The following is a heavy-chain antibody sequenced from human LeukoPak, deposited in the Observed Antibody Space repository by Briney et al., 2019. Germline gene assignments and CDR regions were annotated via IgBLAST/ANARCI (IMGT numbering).Heavy chain of an antibody. CDR3: AKGSPFKQWLVDGCAFDI. Sequence: PGGSLRLSCAASGFTFDDYAMHWVRQAPGKGLEWVSGISWNSGSTGYADSVKGRFTISRDNAKNSLYLQMNSLRAEDTALYYCAKGSPFKQWLVDGCAFDIWGQGTMVTASS. CDR1: GFTFDDYA. D-gene: IGHD6-19*01. J-gene: IGHJ3*02. CDR2: ISWNSGST. V-gene: IGHV3-9*01.